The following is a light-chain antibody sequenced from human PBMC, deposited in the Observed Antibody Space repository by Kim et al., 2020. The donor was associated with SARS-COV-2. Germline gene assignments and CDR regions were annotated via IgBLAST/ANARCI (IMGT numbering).Light chain of an antibody. Sequence: SPAERATLSSRASQTINNKLVWYQQKPGQAPRLLIYDATTRATGVPARFIGSGSETDFTLTISSLQSEDFAVYYCQQSNDWPPLTFGQGTKVDIK. V-gene: IGKV3-15*01. CDR2: DAT. J-gene: IGKJ1*01. CDR3: QQSNDWPPLT. CDR1: QTINNK.